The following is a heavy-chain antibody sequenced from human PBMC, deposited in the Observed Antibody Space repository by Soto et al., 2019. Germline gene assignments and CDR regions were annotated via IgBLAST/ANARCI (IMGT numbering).Heavy chain of an antibody. Sequence: PWWCTELASAACGATVWISVVAVSLKAQGKGLEWVSEMGGSGGSTYYPDSVKGRFTLSRDNSENTLYLQMSSLRAEDTAVYYCAKASDSSWPYYFDSWGPGTLVTVSS. J-gene: IGHJ4*02. CDR2: MGGSGGST. CDR1: GATVWISV. V-gene: IGHV3-23*01. CDR3: AKASDSSWPYYFDS. D-gene: IGHD6-13*01.